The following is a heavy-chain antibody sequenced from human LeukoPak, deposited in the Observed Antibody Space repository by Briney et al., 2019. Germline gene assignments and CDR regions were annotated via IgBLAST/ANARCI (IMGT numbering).Heavy chain of an antibody. D-gene: IGHD1-26*01. J-gene: IGHJ4*02. CDR2: IYPGDSDT. Sequence: GESLKILRKGSGYSFTSYWDGWVRQVPGKGLEGMRIIYPGDSDTSYITSFQGQSTISADKSISTAYLQWSSLKASDTAMYYSARGYSGSYFDYWGQGTLVTVSS. V-gene: IGHV5-51*01. CDR3: ARGYSGSYFDY. CDR1: GYSFTSYW.